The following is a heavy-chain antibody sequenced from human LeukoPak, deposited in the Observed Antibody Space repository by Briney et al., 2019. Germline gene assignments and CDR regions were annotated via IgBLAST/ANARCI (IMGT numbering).Heavy chain of an antibody. Sequence: GGSLRLSCAASGFTVSSNYMSWVRQAPGKGLEWASVIYSGGSTYYADSVKGRFTISRDNSKNTLYLQMNSLRAEDTAVYYCARDIPPPYYYDSSGYYQDYWGQGTLVTVSS. CDR3: ARDIPPPYYYDSSGYYQDY. D-gene: IGHD3-22*01. CDR1: GFTVSSNY. V-gene: IGHV3-53*01. CDR2: IYSGGST. J-gene: IGHJ4*02.